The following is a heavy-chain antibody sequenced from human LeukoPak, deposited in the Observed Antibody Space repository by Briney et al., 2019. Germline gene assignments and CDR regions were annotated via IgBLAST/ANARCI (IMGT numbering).Heavy chain of an antibody. V-gene: IGHV3-48*03. CDR2: MSGSGDDNI. CDR1: EFTFRTAE. J-gene: IGHJ2*01. Sequence: LRLSCAASEFTFRTAEMTWFRQAPGKGLEWLSYMSGSGDDNIHYADSVKGRFTISTDNAKNLLYLQMRSLRAEDTAIYYCARTWYFDLWGRGTLVTVAA. CDR3: ARTWYFDL.